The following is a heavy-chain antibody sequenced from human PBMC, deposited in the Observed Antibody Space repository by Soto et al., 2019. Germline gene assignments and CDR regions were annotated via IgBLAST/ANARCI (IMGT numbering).Heavy chain of an antibody. CDR2: ISGNGAGT. CDR3: AKIIDAGGIDY. D-gene: IGHD1-20*01. Sequence: EVQLLESGGGLVQPGGSLRLSCAASGFTFSRYGMSWVRQAPGKGLEWVSNISGNGAGTYYADSVKGRFTVSRDNSKNTLNLQMNSLRAEDTAVYYCAKIIDAGGIDYWGQGTLVTVSS. J-gene: IGHJ4*02. V-gene: IGHV3-23*01. CDR1: GFTFSRYG.